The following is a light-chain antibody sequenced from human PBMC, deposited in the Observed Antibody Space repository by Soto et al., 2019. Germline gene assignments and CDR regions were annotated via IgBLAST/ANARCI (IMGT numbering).Light chain of an antibody. V-gene: IGKV1-9*01. CDR3: QQLNTYPVT. Sequence: IQLTQPPSSLSASVGDSVTITCRASQGISRYLSWYQQKPGRAPKLLISAASTLQSGVPARFSGSGSGTDFTLSITSLQPEDFATYYCQQLNTYPVTFGGGTKVDI. CDR2: AAS. CDR1: QGISRY. J-gene: IGKJ4*01.